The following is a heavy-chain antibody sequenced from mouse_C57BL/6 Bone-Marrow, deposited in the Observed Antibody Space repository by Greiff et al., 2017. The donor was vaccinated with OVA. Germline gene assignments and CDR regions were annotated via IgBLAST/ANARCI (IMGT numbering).Heavy chain of an antibody. CDR1: GYTFTSYG. D-gene: IGHD1-1*01. Sequence: VKLQESGAELARPGASVKLSCKASGYTFTSYGISWVKQRTGQGLEWIGEIYPRSGNTYYNEKFKGKATLTADKSSSTAYMELRSLTSEDSAVYFCARRGLLRYFDYWGQGTTLTVSS. CDR3: ARRGLLRYFDY. V-gene: IGHV1-81*01. J-gene: IGHJ2*01. CDR2: IYPRSGNT.